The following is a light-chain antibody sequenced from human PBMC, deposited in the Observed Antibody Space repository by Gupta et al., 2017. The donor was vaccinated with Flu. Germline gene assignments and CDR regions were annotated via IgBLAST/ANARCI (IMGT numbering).Light chain of an antibody. Sequence: DVVMTQSPLSLTVTPGQPASISCRPSESLIHSDGNTYLNWFQQRPGQSPRRLIYKVSNRDSGVPDRFSGGWSGTDFTLKISRVEPEDVGVYYCMQTSHWPYTFGQGTNLEIK. CDR1: ESLIHSDGNTY. CDR2: KVS. CDR3: MQTSHWPYT. V-gene: IGKV2-30*02. J-gene: IGKJ2*01.